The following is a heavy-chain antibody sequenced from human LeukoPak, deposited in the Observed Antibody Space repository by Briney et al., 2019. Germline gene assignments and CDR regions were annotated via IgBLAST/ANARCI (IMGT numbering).Heavy chain of an antibody. CDR3: ARGVRGVVGMDV. Sequence: ASVKVSCEASGYTFTSYGISWVRQAPGQGLEWMGWISAYNGYTNYAQKFQGRVTMTTDTSTSTAYMELRSLRSDDTAVYFCARGVRGVVGMDVWGQGTTVTVSS. V-gene: IGHV1-18*01. CDR1: GYTFTSYG. J-gene: IGHJ6*02. CDR2: ISAYNGYT. D-gene: IGHD3-10*01.